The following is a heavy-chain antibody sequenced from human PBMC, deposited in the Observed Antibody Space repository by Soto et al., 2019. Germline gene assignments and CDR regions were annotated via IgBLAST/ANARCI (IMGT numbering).Heavy chain of an antibody. Sequence: ASVKVSCKASGGTFSSYSISWVRQAPGQGLEWMGGIIPFFDTPNYAQKFQGRVTITADASTTTAYMELSSLRSEDTAIYYCARDLDYYDSSGYSSGQFDYWGQVPLVTVSS. CDR1: GGTFSSYS. CDR3: ARDLDYYDSSGYSSGQFDY. V-gene: IGHV1-69*13. CDR2: IIPFFDTP. J-gene: IGHJ4*02. D-gene: IGHD3-22*01.